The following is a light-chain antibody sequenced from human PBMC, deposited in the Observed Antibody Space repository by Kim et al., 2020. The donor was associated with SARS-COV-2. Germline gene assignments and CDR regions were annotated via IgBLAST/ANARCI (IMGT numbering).Light chain of an antibody. Sequence: ASVGDRVTITCRASQSVSSWLNWYQQKPGKAPHLLIYKTSTLQSGVPPRFSGSASGTYFTLTISSLQPEDFATYYCQQSYNFPRTFGQGTKVDIK. V-gene: IGKV1-39*01. CDR2: KTS. CDR3: QQSYNFPRT. J-gene: IGKJ1*01. CDR1: QSVSSW.